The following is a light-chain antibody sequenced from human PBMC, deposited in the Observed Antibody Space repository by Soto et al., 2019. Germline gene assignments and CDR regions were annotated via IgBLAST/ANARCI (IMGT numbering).Light chain of an antibody. J-gene: IGLJ1*01. Sequence: QSVLTQPASVSGSPGQLVTISCTGTSSDVGGYDYVSWYQHHPGKAPKLVIYDVTYRPSGVSDRFSGSKSANTASLTISGLQAEDEADYYCSSYTSSSTYVFGTGTKVTV. CDR1: SSDVGGYDY. V-gene: IGLV2-14*01. CDR3: SSYTSSSTYV. CDR2: DVT.